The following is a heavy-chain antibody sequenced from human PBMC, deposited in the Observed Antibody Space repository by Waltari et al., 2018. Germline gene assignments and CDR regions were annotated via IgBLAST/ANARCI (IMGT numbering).Heavy chain of an antibody. CDR3: ARDFNWGWDF. D-gene: IGHD7-27*01. V-gene: IGHV3-7*03. CDR1: GFTFRSNW. CDR2: IKPDGSQQ. J-gene: IGHJ4*02. Sequence: EVQLVDSGGGLVQAGGSMRLVCAASGFTFRSNWMSWVRQAPGRGLEWLANIKPDGSQQYYVDSVRGRFSISRDNAKNSLYLQLNSLRAEDTAIYYCARDFNWGWDFWGQGTLVTVSS.